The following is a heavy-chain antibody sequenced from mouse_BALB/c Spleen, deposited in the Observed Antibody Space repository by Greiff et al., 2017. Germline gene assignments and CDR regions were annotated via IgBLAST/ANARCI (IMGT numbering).Heavy chain of an antibody. V-gene: IGHV5-9-4*01. J-gene: IGHJ1*01. D-gene: IGHD1-1*01. Sequence: EVNVVESGGGLVKPGGSLKLSCAASGFTFSSYAMSWVRQSPEKRLEWVAEISSGGSYTYYPDTVTGRFTISRDNAKNTLYLEMSSLRSEDTAMYYCARVPHYYGSRDWYFDVWGAGTTVTVSS. CDR2: ISSGGSYT. CDR3: ARVPHYYGSRDWYFDV. CDR1: GFTFSSYA.